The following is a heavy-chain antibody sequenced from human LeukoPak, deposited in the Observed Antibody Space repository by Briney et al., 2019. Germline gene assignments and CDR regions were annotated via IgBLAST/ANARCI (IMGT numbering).Heavy chain of an antibody. CDR2: INHSGST. V-gene: IGHV4-34*01. J-gene: IGHJ4*02. CDR1: GGSFSRYY. CDR3: ARGRGGNDY. Sequence: SETLSLTCAVYGGSFSRYYWSWIRQPPGKGLEWIGEINHSGSTNYNPSLKSRVTISVDTSKNQFSLKLSPVTAADTAVYYCARGRGGNDYWGQGTLVTVSS.